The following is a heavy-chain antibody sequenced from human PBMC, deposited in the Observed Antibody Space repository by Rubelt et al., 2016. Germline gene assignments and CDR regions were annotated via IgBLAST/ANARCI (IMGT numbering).Heavy chain of an antibody. CDR2: ISAYNGNT. J-gene: IGHJ2*01. V-gene: IGHV1-18*01. CDR3: ARDRIRIAARQGWYFDL. CDR1: GYTFTSYG. D-gene: IGHD6-6*01. Sequence: QVQLVQSGAEVKKPGASVKVSCKASGYTFTSYGISWVRQAPGQGLEWMGWISAYNGNTNYAQKIQGSVTSTTDTSTSTAYMELRSLRSDDTAVYYCARDRIRIAARQGWYFDLWGRGTLVTVSS.